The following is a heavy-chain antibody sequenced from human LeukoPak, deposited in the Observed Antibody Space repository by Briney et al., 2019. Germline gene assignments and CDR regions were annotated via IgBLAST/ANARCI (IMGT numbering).Heavy chain of an antibody. D-gene: IGHD2-2*01. CDR1: GFTFSSYS. Sequence: GGSLRLSCAASGFTFSSYSMNWVRQAPGKGLEWVSSISSSSSYIYYADSVKGRFTISRDNAKNSLYLQMNSLRAEDTAVYYCARSAGGSQLLFDLPDYWGQGTLVTVSS. CDR3: ARSAGGSQLLFDLPDY. V-gene: IGHV3-21*04. CDR2: ISSSSSYI. J-gene: IGHJ4*02.